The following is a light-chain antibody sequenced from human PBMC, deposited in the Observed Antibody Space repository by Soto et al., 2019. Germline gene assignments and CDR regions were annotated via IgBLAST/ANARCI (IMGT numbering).Light chain of an antibody. Sequence: DIQMTQSPSSLSASVGDRVTITCRASQGIGDHLAWYQQKPGNVPKLLIYAASDLQSGVPSRFSGSGSGTDFTLTISSLQPEDVATYYCQKYDSAPWTFGQGTKVEIK. V-gene: IGKV1-27*01. CDR1: QGIGDH. CDR2: AAS. J-gene: IGKJ1*01. CDR3: QKYDSAPWT.